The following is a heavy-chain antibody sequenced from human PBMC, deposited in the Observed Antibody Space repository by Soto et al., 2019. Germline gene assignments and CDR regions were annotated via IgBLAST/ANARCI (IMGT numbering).Heavy chain of an antibody. V-gene: IGHV4-59*11. Sequence: ETLSLTCDVSGVSITSHYWNWIRQSPGMGLELIGSTYFRGSASYNPSLKSRVTISLDTSKDQLSLNLSAVTAADSAVYYCARDLRSRGWFDPWGPGILVTVSS. CDR1: GVSITSHY. J-gene: IGHJ5*02. CDR3: ARDLRSRGWFDP. CDR2: TYFRGSA.